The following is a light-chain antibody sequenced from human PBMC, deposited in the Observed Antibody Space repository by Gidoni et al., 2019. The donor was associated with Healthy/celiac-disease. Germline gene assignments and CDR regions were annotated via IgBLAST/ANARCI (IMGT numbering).Light chain of an antibody. V-gene: IGKV3-20*01. CDR3: EQYGSSPLT. CDR2: GAS. Sequence: EIVLTQSPGTLSLSPGERATLSSRASQIVSSSYLAWYQQKPGQAPRLLIFGASRRATGIPDRFSGSGSGTDFTLTISRLEPEDFAVYYCEQYGSSPLTFGGGTKVEIK. CDR1: QIVSSSY. J-gene: IGKJ4*01.